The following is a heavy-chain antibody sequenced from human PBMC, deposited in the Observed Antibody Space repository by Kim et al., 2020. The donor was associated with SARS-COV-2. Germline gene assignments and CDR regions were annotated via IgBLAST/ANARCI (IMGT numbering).Heavy chain of an antibody. Sequence: GGSLRLSCAVSGFTVSSNYMSWVRQAPGKGLEWVSVLYSGGTIYYADSVKGQFTISRDNSKNTLYLQMNSLRAEDTAVYYCARTLLGYCSATSCPDWFDLWGQGVLVTVSP. V-gene: IGHV3-66*02. CDR3: ARTLLGYCSATSCPDWFDL. CDR1: GFTVSSNY. D-gene: IGHD2-2*01. J-gene: IGHJ5*02. CDR2: LYSGGTI.